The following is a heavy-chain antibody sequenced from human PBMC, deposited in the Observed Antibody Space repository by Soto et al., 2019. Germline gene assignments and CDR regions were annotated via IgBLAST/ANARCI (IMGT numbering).Heavy chain of an antibody. CDR3: ARVNPGNNLYYYYGLDV. D-gene: IGHD1-1*01. CDR1: GGTFSSYA. CDR2: IIPIFGTA. V-gene: IGHV1-69*13. Sequence: ASVKVSCKASGGTFSSYAISWVRQAPGQGLEWMGGIIPIFGTANYAQKFQGRVTITADESTSTAYMELSSLRSEDTGVYYCARVNPGNNLYYYYGLDVWGQGTSVTVSS. J-gene: IGHJ6*02.